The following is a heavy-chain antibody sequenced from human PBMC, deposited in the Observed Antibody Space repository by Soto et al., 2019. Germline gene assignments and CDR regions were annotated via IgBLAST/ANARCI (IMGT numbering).Heavy chain of an antibody. Sequence: GASVKVSCKASGYTFTSYAMHWVRQAPGQRLEWMGWINAGNGNTKYSQKFQGRVTITRDTSASTAYMELSSLRSEDTAVYYCARSESGSWYYYYYMDVWGKGTTVTVSS. CDR3: ARSESGSWYYYYYMDV. D-gene: IGHD6-13*01. J-gene: IGHJ6*03. CDR1: GYTFTSYA. CDR2: INAGNGNT. V-gene: IGHV1-3*01.